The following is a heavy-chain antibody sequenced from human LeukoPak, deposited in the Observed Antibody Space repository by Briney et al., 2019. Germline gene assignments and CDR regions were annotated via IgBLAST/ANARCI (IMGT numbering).Heavy chain of an antibody. CDR3: ARVDSSGYYSSPRNSVFDY. CDR1: GFTFSSYW. Sequence: GGSLRLSCAASGFTFSSYWMHWVRQAPGKGLVWVSRINSDGSSTSYADSVKGPFTISRDNAKNTLYLQMNSLRAEDTAVYYCARVDSSGYYSSPRNSVFDYWGQGTLVTVSS. D-gene: IGHD3-22*01. J-gene: IGHJ4*02. CDR2: INSDGSST. V-gene: IGHV3-74*01.